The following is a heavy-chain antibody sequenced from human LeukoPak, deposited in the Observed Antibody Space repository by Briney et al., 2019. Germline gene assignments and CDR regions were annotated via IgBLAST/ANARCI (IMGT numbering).Heavy chain of an antibody. CDR2: ISVYSGNS. CDR3: ARDELGYCSGGSCYGGVY. D-gene: IGHD2-15*01. V-gene: IGHV1-18*01. CDR1: GYTFTSYG. J-gene: IGHJ4*02. Sequence: ASVKVSCKASGYTFTSYGITWVRQVPGQALEWMGWISVYSGNSNYAQKVQGRVTMTTDTSTSTAYMELRSLTSDDTAVYYCARDELGYCSGGSCYGGVYWGQGTLVTVSS.